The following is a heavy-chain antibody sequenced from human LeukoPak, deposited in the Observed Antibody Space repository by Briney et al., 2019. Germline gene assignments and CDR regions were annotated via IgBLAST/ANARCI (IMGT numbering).Heavy chain of an antibody. D-gene: IGHD6-6*01. Sequence: PGGSLRVSCGASGFTFSSYSMNWVRQAPGKGLEWVSSISSSSSYIYYADSVKGRFTISRDNAKNSLYLQMNSLRAEDTAVYYCARDSLGYSSSSALDYWGQGTLVTVSS. V-gene: IGHV3-21*01. CDR3: ARDSLGYSSSSALDY. J-gene: IGHJ4*02. CDR1: GFTFSSYS. CDR2: ISSSSSYI.